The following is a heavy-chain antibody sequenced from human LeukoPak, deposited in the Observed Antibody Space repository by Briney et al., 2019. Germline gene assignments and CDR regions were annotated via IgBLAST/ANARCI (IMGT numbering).Heavy chain of an antibody. V-gene: IGHV3-48*01. CDR3: ARGLWGVPAAIPVGAFDI. CDR2: ISSSSSTI. J-gene: IGHJ3*02. CDR1: GFTFSSYS. D-gene: IGHD2-2*01. Sequence: PGGSLRLSCGASGFTFSSYSMNWVRQAPGKGLEWVSYISSSSSTIYYADSVKGRFTISRDNAKNSLYLQMNSLRAEDTAVYYCARGLWGVPAAIPVGAFDIWGQGTMVTVSS.